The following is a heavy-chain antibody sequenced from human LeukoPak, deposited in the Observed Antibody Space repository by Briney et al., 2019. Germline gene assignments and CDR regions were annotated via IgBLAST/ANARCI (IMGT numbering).Heavy chain of an antibody. CDR1: GYTFTSYG. V-gene: IGHV1-18*01. Sequence: ASVKVSCKASGYTFTSYGISWVRQAPGQGLEWMGWISAYNGNTNYAQKLQGRVTMTTDTSTSTAYMELRSLRSEDTAVYYCARDQTEVGSAERRPAFDIWGQGTMVTVSS. D-gene: IGHD1-1*01. CDR3: ARDQTEVGSAERRPAFDI. CDR2: ISAYNGNT. J-gene: IGHJ3*02.